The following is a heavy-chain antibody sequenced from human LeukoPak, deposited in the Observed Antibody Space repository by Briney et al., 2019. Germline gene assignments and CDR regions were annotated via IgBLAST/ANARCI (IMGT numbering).Heavy chain of an antibody. D-gene: IGHD3-10*01. CDR2: IYYSGST. CDR1: GGSISRYY. CDR3: ASAMVRGVVDY. J-gene: IGHJ4*02. Sequence: SETLSLTCTVSGGSISRYYWSWIRQPPGKGLEWIGYIYYSGSTNYNPSLKSRVTISVDTSKNQFSLKLSSVTAADTAVYYCASAMVRGVVDYWGQGTLVTVSS. V-gene: IGHV4-59*08.